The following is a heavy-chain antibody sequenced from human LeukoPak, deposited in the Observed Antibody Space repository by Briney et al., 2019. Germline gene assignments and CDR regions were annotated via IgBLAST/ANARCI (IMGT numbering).Heavy chain of an antibody. Sequence: KTSGTLSLTCAVSGGSISSSNWWSWVRQPPGEGLEWIGEIYHSGSTNYNPSLKSRVTISVDKSKNQFSLKLSSVTAADTAVYYCATAGQWLASRPHDSWGQGTLVTVSS. V-gene: IGHV4-4*02. CDR1: GGSISSSNW. CDR3: ATAGQWLASRPHDS. CDR2: IYHSGST. D-gene: IGHD6-19*01. J-gene: IGHJ4*02.